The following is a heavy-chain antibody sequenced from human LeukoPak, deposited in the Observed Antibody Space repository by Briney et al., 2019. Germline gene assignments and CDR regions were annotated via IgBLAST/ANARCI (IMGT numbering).Heavy chain of an antibody. J-gene: IGHJ4*02. CDR2: ITDDGTTT. CDR3: VKEERGYSYGDY. Sequence: GGSLRLSCTASGFTFNNCAMSWVRQPPGKGLEWVSAITDDGTTTYYADSVKGRFTISRDNSRNTVYLQMNYLTADDTARYYCVKEERGYSYGDYWGQGTLVTVSS. D-gene: IGHD5-18*01. V-gene: IGHV3-23*01. CDR1: GFTFNNCA.